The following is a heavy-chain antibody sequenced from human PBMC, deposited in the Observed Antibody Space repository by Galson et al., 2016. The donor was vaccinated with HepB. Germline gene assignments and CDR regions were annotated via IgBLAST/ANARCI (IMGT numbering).Heavy chain of an antibody. CDR2: IYATLST. D-gene: IGHD5-24*01. CDR1: VLTVSDHH. V-gene: IGHV3-66*04. Sequence: SLRLSCAASVLTVSDHHMTWVRQAPGTGLECVAVIYATLSTYYAESVKRRFTISRDDYKNTVFLQLYSLRVEDTAVYFCARHPPGPDGAFDLWGQGTMVTVSP. CDR3: ARHPPGPDGAFDL. J-gene: IGHJ3*01.